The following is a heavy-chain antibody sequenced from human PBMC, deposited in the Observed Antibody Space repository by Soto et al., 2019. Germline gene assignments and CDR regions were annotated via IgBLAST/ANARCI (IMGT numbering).Heavy chain of an antibody. D-gene: IGHD2-21*01. CDR1: GFTFSRNT. CDR3: FKDEGIEAMDV. V-gene: IGHV3-21*01. CDR2: ITSSGSYV. J-gene: IGHJ6*02. Sequence: GGSLRLSCVTSGFTFSRNTMNWVRQAPGKGLELVASITSSGSYVYYADSVKGRFSASRDNAKNPLSLQMDSLRPDDTAIYFCFKDEGIEAMDVWGQGTTVTVSS.